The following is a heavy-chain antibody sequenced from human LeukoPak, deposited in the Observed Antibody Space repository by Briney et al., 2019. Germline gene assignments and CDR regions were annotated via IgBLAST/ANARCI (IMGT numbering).Heavy chain of an antibody. CDR2: ISSSSSYI. Sequence: GGSLRLSCAASGFTFSSYSMNWVRQAPGKGLEWVSSISSSSSYIYYADSVKGRFTISKDNDKNSLYLQMNSLRAEDTAVYYCARDCSSTSCYGAIDAFDIWGQGTMVTVSS. J-gene: IGHJ3*02. CDR3: ARDCSSTSCYGAIDAFDI. CDR1: GFTFSSYS. V-gene: IGHV3-21*01. D-gene: IGHD2-2*01.